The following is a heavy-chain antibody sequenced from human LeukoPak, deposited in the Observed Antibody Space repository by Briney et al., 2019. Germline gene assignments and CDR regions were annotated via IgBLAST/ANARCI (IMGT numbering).Heavy chain of an antibody. J-gene: IGHJ4*02. D-gene: IGHD3-16*02. CDR1: GGSISSYY. CDR2: IYYSGST. Sequence: PSETLSLTCTVSGGSISSYYWSWIRQPPGKGLEWIGYIYYSGSTYYNPSLKSRVTISVDTSKNQFSLKLSSVTAADTAVYYCARVERLIMFGGVIVDWGQGTLVTVSS. CDR3: ARVERLIMFGGVIVD. V-gene: IGHV4-59*12.